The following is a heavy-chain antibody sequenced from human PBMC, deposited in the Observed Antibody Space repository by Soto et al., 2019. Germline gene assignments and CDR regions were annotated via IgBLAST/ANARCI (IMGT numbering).Heavy chain of an antibody. CDR1: GDSVNGY. V-gene: IGHV4-4*02. Sequence: QVQLQESGPGLVQPSGILSLTCTVSGDSVNGYWSWVRQPPGKGLEWIGEIHHSGSTKYNPSHKMPVTLSLDKSKNHLSLNLNSVTAADTAVYYCARHGGFYFDYWGQGTLVTVSS. CDR2: IHHSGST. D-gene: IGHD3-16*01. CDR3: ARHGGFYFDY. J-gene: IGHJ4*02.